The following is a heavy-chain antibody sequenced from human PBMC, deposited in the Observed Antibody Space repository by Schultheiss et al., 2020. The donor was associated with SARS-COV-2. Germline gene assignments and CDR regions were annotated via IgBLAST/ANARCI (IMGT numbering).Heavy chain of an antibody. D-gene: IGHD2-21*01. Sequence: GESLKISCAASGFTFSSYAMHWVRQAPGKGLEYVSAISSNGGSTYYANSVKGRFTISRDNSKNTLYLQMNSLRAEDTAVYYCARAVWFDYWGQGTLVTVSS. CDR2: ISSNGGST. V-gene: IGHV3-64*01. CDR3: ARAVWFDY. CDR1: GFTFSSYA. J-gene: IGHJ4*02.